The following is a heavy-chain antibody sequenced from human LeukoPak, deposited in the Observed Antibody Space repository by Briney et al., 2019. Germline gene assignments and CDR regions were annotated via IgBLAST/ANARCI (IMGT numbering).Heavy chain of an antibody. CDR1: GFSFSTYG. CDR3: ARGLATKTYYFDY. J-gene: IGHJ4*02. D-gene: IGHD5-24*01. V-gene: IGHV3-21*01. CDR2: ISSSSSYI. Sequence: GGSLRLSCAASGFSFSTYGMNWVRQAPGKGLEWVSSISSSSSYIYYADSVKGRFTISRDNAKNSLYLQMNSLRAEDTAVYYCARGLATKTYYFDYWGQGTLVTVSS.